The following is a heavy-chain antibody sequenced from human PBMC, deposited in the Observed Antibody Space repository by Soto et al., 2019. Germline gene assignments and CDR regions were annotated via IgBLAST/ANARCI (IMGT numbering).Heavy chain of an antibody. V-gene: IGHV4-4*07. Sequence: SETLSLTCAVSGDSITTNYWSWVRQSGGKGLEWIGRIYSGGRNNYNPSLKSRVTMSVDTSKNQFSLRLSSVTAADTAMYYCARGSSRWDYWGQGTLVTVSS. CDR2: IYSGGRN. CDR3: ARGSSRWDY. D-gene: IGHD6-13*01. J-gene: IGHJ4*02. CDR1: GDSITTNY.